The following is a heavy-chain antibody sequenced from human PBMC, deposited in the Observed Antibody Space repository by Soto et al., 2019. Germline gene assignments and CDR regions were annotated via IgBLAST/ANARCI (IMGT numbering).Heavy chain of an antibody. CDR1: GGSINSDGYY. J-gene: IGHJ4*01. CDR2: INYRGTT. V-gene: IGHV4-31*03. D-gene: IGHD5-18*01. CDR3: ARESYSFGRAFDI. Sequence: QVHLQESGPGLVKPSQTLSLTCTVSGGSINSDGYYWSWIRQHPEKGLEWIGYINYRGTTYYNPSLESRLTTSVDTSENQFSLQLTSVIAADTALYYCARESYSFGRAFDIWGHGTLVTVSS.